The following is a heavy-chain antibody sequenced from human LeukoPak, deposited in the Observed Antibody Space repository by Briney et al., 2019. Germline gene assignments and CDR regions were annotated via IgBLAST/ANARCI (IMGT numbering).Heavy chain of an antibody. D-gene: IGHD3-10*01. CDR1: GYTFTSYG. CDR2: TSAYNGNT. V-gene: IGHV1-18*01. J-gene: IGHJ4*02. Sequence: GASVKVSCKASGYTFTSYGINWVRQAPGQGLEWMGWTSAYNGNTDYAQRLQGRVTMTTDTSTSTAYMELRSLRSDDTAVYYCARDSGVRWEALWFGESDFDYWGQGTLVTVSS. CDR3: ARDSGVRWEALWFGESDFDY.